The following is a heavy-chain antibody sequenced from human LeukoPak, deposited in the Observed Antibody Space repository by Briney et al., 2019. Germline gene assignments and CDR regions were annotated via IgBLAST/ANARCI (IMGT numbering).Heavy chain of an antibody. D-gene: IGHD4-11*01. J-gene: IGHJ5*02. CDR2: ISAYNGNT. V-gene: IGHV1-18*01. CDR3: ARDLYLGYSNYGWFDP. CDR1: GYTFTSYG. Sequence: ASVKVSCKASGYTFTSYGISWVRQAPGQGLEWMGWISAYNGNTNYAQKLQGRVTMTTDTSTSTAYMELRSLRSDDTAVYYCARDLYLGYSNYGWFDPWGQGTLVTASS.